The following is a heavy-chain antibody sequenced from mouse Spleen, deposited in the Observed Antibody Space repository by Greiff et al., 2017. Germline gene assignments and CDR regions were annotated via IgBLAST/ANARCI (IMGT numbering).Heavy chain of an antibody. CDR1: GFSLTSYG. CDR3: AKNGAYGNWYFDV. J-gene: IGHJ1*01. Sequence: VKLVESGPGLVQPSQSLSITCTVSGFSLTSYGVHWVRQSPGKGLEWLGVIWRGGSTDYNAAFMSRLSITKDNSKSQVFFKMNSLQADDTAIYYCAKNGAYGNWYFDVWGAGTTVTVSS. CDR2: IWRGGST. V-gene: IGHV2-5*01. D-gene: IGHD2-1*01.